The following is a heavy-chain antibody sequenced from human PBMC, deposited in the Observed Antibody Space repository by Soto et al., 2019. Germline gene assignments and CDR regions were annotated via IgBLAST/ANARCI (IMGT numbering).Heavy chain of an antibody. Sequence: GESLKISCAASGFTFSSYSMNWVRQAPGKGLEWVSSISSSSSYIYYADSVKGRFTISRDNAKNSLYLQMNSLRAEDTAVYYCARGSRDAMDVWGKGTTVTVSS. V-gene: IGHV3-21*01. CDR2: ISSSSSYI. D-gene: IGHD6-13*01. CDR3: ARGSRDAMDV. CDR1: GFTFSSYS. J-gene: IGHJ6*03.